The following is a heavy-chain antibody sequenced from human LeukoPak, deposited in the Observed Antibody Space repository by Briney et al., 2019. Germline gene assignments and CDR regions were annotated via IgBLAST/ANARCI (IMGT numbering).Heavy chain of an antibody. CDR2: IIPILGIA. CDR1: GYTFTGYY. CDR3: ARDLGPGYSSGIGLY. J-gene: IGHJ4*02. V-gene: IGHV1-69*04. Sequence: SVKVSCKASGYTFTGYYMHWVRQALGQGLEWMGRIIPILGIANYAQKFQGRVTITADKSTSTAYMELSSLRSEDTAVYYCARDLGPGYSSGIGLYWGQGTLVTVSS. D-gene: IGHD6-25*01.